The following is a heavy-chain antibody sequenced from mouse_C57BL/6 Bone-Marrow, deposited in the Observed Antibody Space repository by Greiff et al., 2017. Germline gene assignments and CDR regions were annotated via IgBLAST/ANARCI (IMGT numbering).Heavy chain of an antibody. CDR3: ARRGVYDGNSFAY. CDR2: IHPNSGST. CDR1: GYTFTSYW. Sequence: QVQLQQPGAELVKPGASVKLSCKASGYTFTSYWMHWVKQRPGQGLEWIGMIHPNSGSTNYNEKFKSKATLTVDKSSSTAYMQLSSLTSEDSAVYYCARRGVYDGNSFAYWGQGTLLTVSA. D-gene: IGHD2-3*01. J-gene: IGHJ3*01. V-gene: IGHV1-64*01.